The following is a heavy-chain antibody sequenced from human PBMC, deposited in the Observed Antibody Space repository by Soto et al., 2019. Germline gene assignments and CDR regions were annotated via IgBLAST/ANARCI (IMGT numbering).Heavy chain of an antibody. V-gene: IGHV4-38-2*01. CDR2: IHQSGSP. D-gene: IGHD3-10*01. Sequence: PSETLSLTCAVSNSSLIKEYYWGWVRQPPGKGLEWIGSIHQSGSPYYNPSLKSRLTISIDLSKKQFSLRLSSVTAADTAVYYCARGAPRGIIHDFDSWGQGSLVTVSS. J-gene: IGHJ4*02. CDR3: ARGAPRGIIHDFDS. CDR1: NSSLIKEYY.